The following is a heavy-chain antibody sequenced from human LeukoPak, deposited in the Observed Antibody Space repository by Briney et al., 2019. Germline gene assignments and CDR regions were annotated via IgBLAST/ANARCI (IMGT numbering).Heavy chain of an antibody. CDR2: ISYDGSNK. CDR1: GFTFSSYA. D-gene: IGHD6-19*01. Sequence: GRSLRLSCAASGFTFSSYARHWARQAPGKGLDWVAVISYDGSNKYYANPVKGRFTISRDNSKNTLYLQMNSLRAEDTAVYYCARAVSSGWYDFDYWGQGTLVTVSS. J-gene: IGHJ4*02. V-gene: IGHV3-30*04. CDR3: ARAVSSGWYDFDY.